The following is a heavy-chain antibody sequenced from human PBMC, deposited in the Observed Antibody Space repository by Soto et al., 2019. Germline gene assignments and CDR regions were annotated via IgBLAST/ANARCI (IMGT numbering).Heavy chain of an antibody. CDR1: GYTFTSYD. J-gene: IGHJ6*02. V-gene: IGHV1-8*01. D-gene: IGHD3-9*01. CDR3: ARAPYDILTGYYYYGMDV. Sequence: QVQLVQSGAEVKKPGASVKVSCKASGYTFTSYDINWVRQATGQGLEWMGWMNPNSGNTGYAQKFQGRVTSTRNTSISTAYMELSSLRSEDTAVYYCARAPYDILTGYYYYGMDVWGQGTTVTVSS. CDR2: MNPNSGNT.